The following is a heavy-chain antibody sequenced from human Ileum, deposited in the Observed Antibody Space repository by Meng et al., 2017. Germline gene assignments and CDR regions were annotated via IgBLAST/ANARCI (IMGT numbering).Heavy chain of an antibody. J-gene: IGHJ4*02. CDR2: IYSSGST. CDR3: ARGPGRGSGSGSFDY. V-gene: IGHV4-31*01. D-gene: IGHD3-10*01. CDR1: GGSISSGGFY. Sequence: ESGPGLVKPSQTLSLTWTGSGGSISSGGFYWSWIRQHPGKGLEWIGYIYSSGSTYYNPSLKSLVSISVDTSKNQFSLKLSSVTAADTAVYYCARGPGRGSGSGSFDYWGQGTLVTVSS.